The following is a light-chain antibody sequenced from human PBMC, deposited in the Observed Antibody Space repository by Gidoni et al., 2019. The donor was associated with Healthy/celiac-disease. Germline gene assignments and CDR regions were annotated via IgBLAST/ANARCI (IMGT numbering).Light chain of an antibody. CDR3: QQYDNLPLT. CDR1: QDIRNY. Sequence: DLQMPQSPSSLSASVGDRVTITCQASQDIRNYLDWYQQKPGKAPKLLIYDASNLETGVPSRFSGSGSGTDFTFTISSLQPEDIATYYCQQYDNLPLTFXGXTKVEIK. V-gene: IGKV1-33*01. CDR2: DAS. J-gene: IGKJ4*01.